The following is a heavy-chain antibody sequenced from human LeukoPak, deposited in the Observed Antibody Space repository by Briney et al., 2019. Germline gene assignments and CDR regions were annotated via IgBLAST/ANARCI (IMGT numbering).Heavy chain of an antibody. J-gene: IGHJ3*02. D-gene: IGHD6-25*01. Sequence: SETLSLTCTVSGGSISSTSYYWSWIRQPPGKGLEWIGYIHYSGSTYYNPSLRSRVTISVDTSKNQFSLKLSSVTAADTAVYYCARGAAATGDAFDIWGQGTMVTVSS. V-gene: IGHV4-30-4*08. CDR3: ARGAAATGDAFDI. CDR1: GGSISSTSYY. CDR2: IHYSGST.